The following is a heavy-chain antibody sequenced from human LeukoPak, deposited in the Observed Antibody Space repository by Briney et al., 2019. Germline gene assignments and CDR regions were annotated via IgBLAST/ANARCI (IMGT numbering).Heavy chain of an antibody. Sequence: GGSLRLSCAASGFTFSSYGMHWVRQAPGKGLEWVAVISYDGSNKYYADSVEGRFTISRDNSKKTLYLQMNSLRAEDTAVYYCAKTLPRTMVRGESSYYYYYGMDVWGQGTTVTVSS. CDR1: GFTFSSYG. J-gene: IGHJ6*02. D-gene: IGHD3-10*01. V-gene: IGHV3-30*18. CDR2: ISYDGSNK. CDR3: AKTLPRTMVRGESSYYYYYGMDV.